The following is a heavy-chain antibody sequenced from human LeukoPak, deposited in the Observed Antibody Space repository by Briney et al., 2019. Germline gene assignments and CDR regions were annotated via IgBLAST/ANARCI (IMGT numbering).Heavy chain of an antibody. CDR1: GFTFSSYG. CDR2: IWYDGSNK. CDR3: AREGGYSSGLAGGYFDY. D-gene: IGHD6-19*01. V-gene: IGHV3-33*01. Sequence: PGGSLRLSCAASGFTFSSYGMPWVRQAPGKGLEWVAVIWYDGSNKYYADSVKGRFTISRDNSKNTLYLQMNSLRAEDTAVYYCAREGGYSSGLAGGYFDYWGQGTLVTVSS. J-gene: IGHJ4*02.